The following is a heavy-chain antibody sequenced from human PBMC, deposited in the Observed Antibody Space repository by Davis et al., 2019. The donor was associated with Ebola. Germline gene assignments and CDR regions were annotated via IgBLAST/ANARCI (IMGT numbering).Heavy chain of an antibody. V-gene: IGHV3-9*01. CDR2: ISWNSDSV. CDR1: GFTFDDYV. D-gene: IGHD2-15*01. Sequence: SLKISCSASGFTFDDYVMHWVRQAPGKGLEWVSGISWNSDSVGYADSVKGRFTISRDNAKNSLYLQMNSLRAEDTALYYCAKGFLGHCSGGTCYFDYWGQGTLVTVSS. CDR3: AKGFLGHCSGGTCYFDY. J-gene: IGHJ4*02.